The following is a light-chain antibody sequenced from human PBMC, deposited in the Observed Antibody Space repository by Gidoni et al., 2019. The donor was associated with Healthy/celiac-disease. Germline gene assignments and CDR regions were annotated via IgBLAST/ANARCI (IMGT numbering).Light chain of an antibody. V-gene: IGKV1-5*01. CDR2: DAS. CDR3: QQYNSYSQT. CDR1: QSISSW. J-gene: IGKJ1*01. Sequence: DIQMTQSPSTLSASVGDRVTITCRASQSISSWLAWYKQKPGKAPKLLIYDASSLESGVPSRFSGSGSGTEFTLTISSLQTDDFATYYCQQYNSYSQTFGQGTKVEIK.